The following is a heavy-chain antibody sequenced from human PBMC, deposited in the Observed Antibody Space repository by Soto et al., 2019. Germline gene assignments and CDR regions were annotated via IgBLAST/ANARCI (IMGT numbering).Heavy chain of an antibody. CDR1: NYSISSDYY. V-gene: IGHV4-38-2*02. J-gene: IGHJ5*02. CDR2: VSHSGTS. Sequence: PSETLSLTCTVSNYSISSDYYWGWIRHSPGKGLELLGSVSHSGTSYYSLSLESRVTTSLDTSNNQFSLKLKFVTAADTAVYYCERGAAAATRFAPRGRGILVTVSS. D-gene: IGHD2-15*01. CDR3: ERGAAAATRFAP.